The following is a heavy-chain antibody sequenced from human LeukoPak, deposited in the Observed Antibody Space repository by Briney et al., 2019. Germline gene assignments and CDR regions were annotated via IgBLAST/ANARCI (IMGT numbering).Heavy chain of an antibody. Sequence: PSETLSLTCTVSGGSISSSSYYWGWIRQPPGKGLEWIGSIYYSGSTYYNPSLKSRVTISVDTSKNQFSLKLSSVTAADTAVYYCARRDGATYYYDSSGAFDYWGQGTLVTVSS. V-gene: IGHV4-39*01. CDR2: IYYSGST. CDR1: GGSISSSSYY. CDR3: ARRDGATYYYDSSGAFDY. J-gene: IGHJ4*02. D-gene: IGHD3-22*01.